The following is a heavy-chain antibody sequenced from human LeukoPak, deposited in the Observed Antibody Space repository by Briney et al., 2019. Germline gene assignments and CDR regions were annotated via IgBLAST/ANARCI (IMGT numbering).Heavy chain of an antibody. Sequence: GGSLRPSCAASGFTFSSYAMHWVRQAPGKGLEWVAVISYDGSNKHYADSVKGRFTISRDNSKNTLYLQMNSLRAEDTAVYYCAGGRSLDAFDIWGQGAMVTVSS. CDR2: ISYDGSNK. J-gene: IGHJ3*02. CDR3: AGGRSLDAFDI. CDR1: GFTFSSYA. V-gene: IGHV3-30*04. D-gene: IGHD1-26*01.